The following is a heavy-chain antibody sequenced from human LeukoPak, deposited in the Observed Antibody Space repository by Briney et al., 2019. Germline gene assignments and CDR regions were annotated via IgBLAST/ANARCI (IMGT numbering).Heavy chain of an antibody. Sequence: GGSLRLSCAASGFTFSSYWMSWVRQAPGKGLEWVANIKQDGSEKYYVDSVKGRFTISRDNAKNSLYLQMNSLRAEDTAVYYCAKDPGFSSSWFYYYGMDVWGQGTTVTVSS. CDR3: AKDPGFSSSWFYYYGMDV. CDR2: IKQDGSEK. CDR1: GFTFSSYW. J-gene: IGHJ6*02. V-gene: IGHV3-7*03. D-gene: IGHD6-13*01.